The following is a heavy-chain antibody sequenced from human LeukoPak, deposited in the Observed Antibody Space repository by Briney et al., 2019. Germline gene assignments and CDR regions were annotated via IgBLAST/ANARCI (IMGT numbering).Heavy chain of an antibody. D-gene: IGHD6-19*01. V-gene: IGHV4-59*08. CDR2: IYYSGNT. J-gene: IGHJ5*02. CDR1: GGSISSYY. CDR3: AIAVAGPPIWFDP. Sequence: SETLSLTCTVSGGSISSYYWSWIRQPPGKGLEWIGYIYYSGNTNYNPSLKSRVTISVDTSKNQFSLKLSSVTAADTAVYYCAIAVAGPPIWFDPWGQGTLVTVSS.